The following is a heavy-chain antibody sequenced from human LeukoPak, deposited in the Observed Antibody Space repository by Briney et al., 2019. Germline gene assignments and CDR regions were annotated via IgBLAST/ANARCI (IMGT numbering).Heavy chain of an antibody. CDR2: IIPIFGTA. J-gene: IGHJ4*02. V-gene: IGHV1-69*13. Sequence: SVKVSCKASGGTFSSYAISWVRQAPGQGLEWMGGIIPIFGTANYAQKFQGRVTITADESTSTAYMELSSLRSEDTAVYYCARALLGYDYVWGSYRYDYFDYWGQGTLVTVSS. CDR1: GGTFSSYA. CDR3: ARALLGYDYVWGSYRYDYFDY. D-gene: IGHD3-16*02.